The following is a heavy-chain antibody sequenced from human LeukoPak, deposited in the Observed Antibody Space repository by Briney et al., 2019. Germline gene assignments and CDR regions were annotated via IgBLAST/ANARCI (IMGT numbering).Heavy chain of an antibody. CDR2: IYPGDSDT. V-gene: IGHV5-51*01. Sequence: GESLKISCKGSGYSFTSYWIGWVRQMPGKGLEWMGIIYPGDSDTRYSPSFQGQVTISADKSISTAYLQWSSLKASDTAMYYCASSINVDMSSAEYFQHWGQGTLVTVSS. J-gene: IGHJ1*01. CDR1: GYSFTSYW. D-gene: IGHD5-12*01. CDR3: ASSINVDMSSAEYFQH.